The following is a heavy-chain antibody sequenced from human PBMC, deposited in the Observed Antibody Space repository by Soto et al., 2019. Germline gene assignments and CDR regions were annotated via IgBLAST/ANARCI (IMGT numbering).Heavy chain of an antibody. J-gene: IGHJ4*02. V-gene: IGHV3-7*01. CDR1: GFTFSSDW. Sequence: EVQLVESGGGLVQPGGSLRLSCGASGFTFSSDWMTWVRQAPGKGLEWVASVNQGGTEKFYVDSVKGRFTISRDNAKNSLLLQMNSLRAEVTAVYYCAREVIGINIFGAVNNWGQGTLVTVSS. CDR2: VNQGGTEK. CDR3: AREVIGINIFGAVNN. D-gene: IGHD3-3*02.